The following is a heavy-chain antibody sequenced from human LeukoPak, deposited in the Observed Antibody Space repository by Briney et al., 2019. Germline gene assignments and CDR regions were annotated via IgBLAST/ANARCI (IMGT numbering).Heavy chain of an antibody. CDR3: ARDPPPNTYYYGSGAQGGY. D-gene: IGHD3-10*01. V-gene: IGHV1-2*02. J-gene: IGHJ4*02. Sequence: ASVKVSCKASGYTFTGYYMHWVRQAPGQGLEWMGWINPNSGGTNYAQKFQGRVTMTRDTSISTAYMELSRLRSDDTAVYYCARDPPPNTYYYGSGAQGGYWGQGTLVTVSS. CDR2: INPNSGGT. CDR1: GYTFTGYY.